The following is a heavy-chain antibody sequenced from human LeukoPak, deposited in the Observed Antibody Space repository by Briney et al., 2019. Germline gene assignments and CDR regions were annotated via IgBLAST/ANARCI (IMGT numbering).Heavy chain of an antibody. J-gene: IGHJ4*02. CDR3: AKGRGYCSGGSCYFDY. CDR1: GFTFSSYG. D-gene: IGHD2-15*01. CDR2: ISYDGSNK. Sequence: GGSLRLSCAASGFTFSSYGMHWVRQAPGKGLEWVAVISYDGSNKYYADSVKGRFTISRDNSKNTLYLQMNSLRAEDTAVYYCAKGRGYCSGGSCYFDYWGQGTWSPSPQ. V-gene: IGHV3-30*18.